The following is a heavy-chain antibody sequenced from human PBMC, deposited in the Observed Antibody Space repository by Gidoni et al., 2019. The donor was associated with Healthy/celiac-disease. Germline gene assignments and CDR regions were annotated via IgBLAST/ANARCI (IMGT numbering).Heavy chain of an antibody. CDR1: GFTFRSYD. J-gene: IGHJ6*02. CDR3: ARGGQWLADYYYYGMDV. CDR2: IGTAGDT. V-gene: IGHV3-13*01. Sequence: EVTLVESGGGLVQHGGSLRLSCEASGFTFRSYDMHWVSQATGKGLEWVSAIGTAGDTYYPGYVKCRFTISRENAKNALYLQMNSRKAGDTAVYYCARGGQWLADYYYYGMDVWGQGTTVTVSS. D-gene: IGHD6-19*01.